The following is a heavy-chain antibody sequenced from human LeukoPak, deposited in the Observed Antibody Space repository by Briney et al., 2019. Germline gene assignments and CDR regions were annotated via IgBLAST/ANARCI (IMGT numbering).Heavy chain of an antibody. D-gene: IGHD3-3*01. CDR3: ARYSDRGEWYPSY. V-gene: IGHV3-66*01. Sequence: PGGSLRLSCAATGFTVSSSYMSWVRQAPGKGLEWVSVIYSGGKTYYADSVKGRFSISRDSSKNMVYLQMNSLRAEDTAVYYCARYSDRGEWYPSYWGQGTLVTVSS. CDR2: IYSGGKT. CDR1: GFTVSSSY. J-gene: IGHJ4*02.